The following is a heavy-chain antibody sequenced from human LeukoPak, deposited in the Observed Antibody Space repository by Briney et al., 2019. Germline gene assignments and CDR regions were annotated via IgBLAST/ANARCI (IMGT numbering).Heavy chain of an antibody. V-gene: IGHV1-18*01. CDR3: ARDNSRGTFYFDY. J-gene: IGHJ4*02. CDR2: ISGYNGNS. CDR1: GYTFTSHG. Sequence: ASVKVSCKTSGYTFTSHGISWVRLAPGQGLEWMGWISGYNGNSNYAQMFQGRVTMTADTSTSTAYMEVRSLTADDTALYYCARDNSRGTFYFDYWGQGTLVTVSS. D-gene: IGHD3-16*01.